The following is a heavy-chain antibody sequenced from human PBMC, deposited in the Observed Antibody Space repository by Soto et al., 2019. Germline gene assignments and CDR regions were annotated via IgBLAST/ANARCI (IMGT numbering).Heavy chain of an antibody. J-gene: IGHJ3*02. V-gene: IGHV4-31*11. CDR1: GGSISSGVYY. Sequence: SETLSLTCAVSGGSISSGVYYWSWFRQFPGRGLEWIGYIHYTGTTYYNPSLKSRVTLSVDTSKNQFSLKLSSVTAADTAVYYCARDYDSSGSTNDAFDIWGQGTMVTVS. CDR3: ARDYDSSGSTNDAFDI. CDR2: IHYTGTT. D-gene: IGHD3-22*01.